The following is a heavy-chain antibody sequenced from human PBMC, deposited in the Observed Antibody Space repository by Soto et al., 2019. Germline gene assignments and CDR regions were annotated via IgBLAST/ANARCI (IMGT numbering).Heavy chain of an antibody. J-gene: IGHJ2*01. CDR3: ARGQCTGPGCRWNWFFDL. CDR1: GYTFPTSD. CDR2: MNPHSGNT. Sequence: QVQLVQSGAEVKKPGASVKVSCMASGYTFPTSDINWVRQAPGQGLEWVGWMNPHSGNTGYAQKFRGRVTMTRDTPISTGYRELSSLRSEDTAVYYCARGQCTGPGCRWNWFFDLCCRGTLVTVSS. V-gene: IGHV1-8*01. D-gene: IGHD2-8*02.